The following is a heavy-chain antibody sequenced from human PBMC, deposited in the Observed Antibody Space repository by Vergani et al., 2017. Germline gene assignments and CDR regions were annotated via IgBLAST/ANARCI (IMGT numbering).Heavy chain of an antibody. CDR1: GGSFTSYH. CDR2: IDHTGRP. CDR3: ARVNTETNGHLYYYYYMDV. D-gene: IGHD4-11*01. V-gene: IGHV4-34*01. J-gene: IGHJ6*03. Sequence: QVQLQQWGGGLLKPSETLSLTCVVNGGSFTSYHWTWIRQSPGEVLEWVGDIDHTGRPDYNPSLKSRLTMSVDKSRNQFPLTLNSVTATDTAIYFCARVNTETNGHLYYYYYMDVWGQGTAVTVS.